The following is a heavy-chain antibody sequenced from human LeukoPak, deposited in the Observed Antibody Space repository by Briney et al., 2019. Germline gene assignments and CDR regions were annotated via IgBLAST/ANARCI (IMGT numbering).Heavy chain of an antibody. Sequence: GGSLRLSCAASGFTFSSYVMSWVRQAPGKGLEWISTINSRGDGTYYADSAKGRFTISRDNSKNTLNLQMNSLRAEDTAIYYCVAPRTPTWGTFDYWGQGTLVTVSS. CDR3: VAPRTPTWGTFDY. CDR2: INSRGDGT. V-gene: IGHV3-23*01. D-gene: IGHD3-16*01. CDR1: GFTFSSYV. J-gene: IGHJ4*02.